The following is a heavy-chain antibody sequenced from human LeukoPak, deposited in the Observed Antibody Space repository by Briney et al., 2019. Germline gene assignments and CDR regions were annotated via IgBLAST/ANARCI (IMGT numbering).Heavy chain of an antibody. V-gene: IGHV3-13*01. CDR1: GFTFSSYD. J-gene: IGHJ3*02. CDR3: ARGGFNAFDI. D-gene: IGHD3-16*01. Sequence: GGALRLSCPASGFTFSSYDLHWIGQVTGKGVECVSVIGSAGHTYYTDSVKGRFTISRENAKNSLYVQMNRLRAEDTAVYYCARGGFNAFDIWGQGTMVTVSS. CDR2: IGSAGHT.